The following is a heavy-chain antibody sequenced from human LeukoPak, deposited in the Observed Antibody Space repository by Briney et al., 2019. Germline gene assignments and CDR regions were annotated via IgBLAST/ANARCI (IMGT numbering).Heavy chain of an antibody. CDR3: ASHSSSWYGFDY. V-gene: IGHV1-58*01. D-gene: IGHD6-13*01. CDR1: GFTFTSSA. Sequence: SVKVSCKASGFTFTSSAVQWVRQARGQRLGWIGWIVVGSGNTNYAQKFQERVTITRDMSTSTAYMELSSLRSEDTAVYYCASHSSSWYGFDYWGQGTLVTVSS. CDR2: IVVGSGNT. J-gene: IGHJ4*02.